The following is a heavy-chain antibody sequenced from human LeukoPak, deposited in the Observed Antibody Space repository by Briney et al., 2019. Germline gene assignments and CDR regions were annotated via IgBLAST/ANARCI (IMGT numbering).Heavy chain of an antibody. CDR3: VLRTRVNTY. J-gene: IGHJ4*02. CDR2: ISYDGSNK. V-gene: IGHV3-30-3*01. D-gene: IGHD1-14*01. CDR1: GFTFSSYA. Sequence: TGGSLRLSCAASGFTFSSYAMHWVRQAPGKGLEWVAVISYDGSNKYYADSVKGRFTISRDNSKNTLYLQMNSLRAEDTAVYYCVLRTRVNTYWGQGTLVTVSS.